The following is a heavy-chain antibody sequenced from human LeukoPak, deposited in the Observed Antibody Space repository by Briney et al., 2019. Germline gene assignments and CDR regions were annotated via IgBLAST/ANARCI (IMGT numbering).Heavy chain of an antibody. CDR2: IRYDGSNK. CDR1: GFTFSSYG. D-gene: IGHD4-17*01. V-gene: IGHV3-30*02. Sequence: PEGSLRLSCAASGFTFSSYGMHWVRQAPGKGLEWVAFIRYDGSNKYYADSVKGRFTISRDNSKNTLYLQMNSLRAEDTAVYYCAKDQGVTVTTGYNYWGQGTLVTVSS. CDR3: AKDQGVTVTTGYNY. J-gene: IGHJ4*02.